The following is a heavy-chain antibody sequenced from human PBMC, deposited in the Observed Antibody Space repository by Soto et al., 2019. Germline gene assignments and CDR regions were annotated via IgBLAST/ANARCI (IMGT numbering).Heavy chain of an antibody. Sequence: VAVISYDGSNKYYADSVKGRFTISRDNSKNTLYLQMNSLRAEDTAVYYCAKSAGDAPIDYWGQGTLVTVSS. J-gene: IGHJ4*02. CDR2: ISYDGSNK. D-gene: IGHD4-17*01. CDR3: AKSAGDAPIDY. V-gene: IGHV3-30*18.